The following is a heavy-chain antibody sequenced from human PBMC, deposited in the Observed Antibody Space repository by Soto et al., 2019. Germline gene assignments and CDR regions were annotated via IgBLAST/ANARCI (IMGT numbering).Heavy chain of an antibody. D-gene: IGHD7-27*01. CDR3: VKRGRNWGAFDF. Sequence: VQLLESGGDLVQPGGSLRLSCVASGFILNNYAMSWVRQAPGKGLGWVSTIGGTDGDSDGVPWYEDSVKGRFTISRDSSANTLFLNMHNLRAADSALYYCVKRGRNWGAFDFWGQGTRVVVSS. J-gene: IGHJ3*01. CDR1: GFILNNYA. V-gene: IGHV3-23*01. CDR2: IGGTDGDSDGVP.